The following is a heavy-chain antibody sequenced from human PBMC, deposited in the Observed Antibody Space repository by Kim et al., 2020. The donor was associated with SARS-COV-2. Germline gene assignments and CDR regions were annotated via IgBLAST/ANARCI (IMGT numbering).Heavy chain of an antibody. Sequence: ASVKVSCKASGYTFTSYGISWVRQAPGQGLEWMGWISAYNGNTNYAQKLQGRVTMTTDTSTSTAYMELRSLRSDDTAVYYCAREAYSYGYVMNPAPPNWFDPWGQGTLVTVSS. J-gene: IGHJ5*02. CDR1: GYTFTSYG. D-gene: IGHD5-18*01. V-gene: IGHV1-18*01. CDR2: ISAYNGNT. CDR3: AREAYSYGYVMNPAPPNWFDP.